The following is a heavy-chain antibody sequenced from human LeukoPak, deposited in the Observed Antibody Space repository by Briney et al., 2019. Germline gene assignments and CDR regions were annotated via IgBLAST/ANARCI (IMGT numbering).Heavy chain of an antibody. Sequence: SGTLSLTCAVSGGSISSSNWWSWVRQPPGKGLEWIGEIYHSGSTNYNPSLKSRVTISVDKSKNQFSLKLSSVTAADTAVYYCARDKMGVNWGEVWFDPWGQGTLVTVSS. D-gene: IGHD3-10*01. CDR3: ARDKMGVNWGEVWFDP. CDR1: GGSISSSNW. CDR2: IYHSGST. V-gene: IGHV4-4*02. J-gene: IGHJ5*02.